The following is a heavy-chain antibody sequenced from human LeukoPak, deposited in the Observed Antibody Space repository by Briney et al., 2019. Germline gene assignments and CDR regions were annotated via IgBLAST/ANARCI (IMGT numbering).Heavy chain of an antibody. CDR2: FDPEDGET. CDR1: GYTLTELS. D-gene: IGHD2/OR15-2a*01. J-gene: IGHJ3*02. V-gene: IGHV1-24*01. Sequence: ASVKVSCKVSGYTLTELSMHWVRQAPGKGVEWMGGFDPEDGETIYAQKFQGRVTMTEDTSTDTAYMELSSLRSEDTAVYYCATDFFRNSQDALDIWGQGTMVTVSS. CDR3: ATDFFRNSQDALDI.